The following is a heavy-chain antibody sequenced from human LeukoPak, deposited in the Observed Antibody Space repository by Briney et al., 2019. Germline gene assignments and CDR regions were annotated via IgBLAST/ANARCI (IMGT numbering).Heavy chain of an antibody. J-gene: IGHJ4*02. D-gene: IGHD3-9*01. V-gene: IGHV4-59*08. CDR1: GGSISSYY. CDR2: IYYSGST. Sequence: SETLSLTCTVSGGSISSYYWSWIRQPPGKGLEWIGYIYYSGSTNYNPSLKSRVTISVDTSKTQFSLKLSSVTAADTAVYYCASSDYDILTGHWGQGTLVTVSS. CDR3: ASSDYDILTGH.